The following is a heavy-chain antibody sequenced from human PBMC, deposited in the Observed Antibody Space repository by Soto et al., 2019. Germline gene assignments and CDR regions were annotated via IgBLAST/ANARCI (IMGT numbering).Heavy chain of an antibody. V-gene: IGHV3-21*01. CDR2: ISSSSGYI. CDR3: ARVVDYYDPYYYYGMDV. Sequence: GGSLRLSCAASGFTFDDYAMHWVRQAPGKGLEWVSSISSSSGYIYYADSVKGRFTISRDNAKNSLSLQMNSLRVEDTAVYYCARVVDYYDPYYYYGMDVWGLGTTVTVSS. J-gene: IGHJ6*02. D-gene: IGHD3-22*01. CDR1: GFTFDDYA.